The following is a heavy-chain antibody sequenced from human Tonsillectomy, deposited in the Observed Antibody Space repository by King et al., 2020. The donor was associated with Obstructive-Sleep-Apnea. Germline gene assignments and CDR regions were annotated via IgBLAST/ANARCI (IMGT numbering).Heavy chain of an antibody. J-gene: IGHJ4*02. CDR3: AKDRPGASWDY. V-gene: IGHV3-23*04. CDR2: ISGSGYST. CDR1: GFTFSSYA. Sequence: VQLVESGGGLVKPGGSLRLSCAASGFTFSSYAMSWVRQAPGKGLEWVSAISGSGYSTYNADSVKGRFTISRDNSKNTLYLQRNSLRVDDTAVYYCAKDRPGASWDYWGQGTRVTVSS. D-gene: IGHD7-27*01.